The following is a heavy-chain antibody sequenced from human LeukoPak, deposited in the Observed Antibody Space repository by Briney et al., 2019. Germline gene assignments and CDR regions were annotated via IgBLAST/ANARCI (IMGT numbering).Heavy chain of an antibody. CDR3: ARYLAAPYDAFDI. D-gene: IGHD2-15*01. V-gene: IGHV1-2*02. Sequence: ASVKVSCKASGYTFTGYYMHWVRQAPGQGLEWMGWINSNSGGVHYAQNFQGRVTMTRDTFISIAYMDLTRLRYDDTAVYFCARYLAAPYDAFDIWGQGTMVTVSS. CDR2: INSNSGGV. CDR1: GYTFTGYY. J-gene: IGHJ3*02.